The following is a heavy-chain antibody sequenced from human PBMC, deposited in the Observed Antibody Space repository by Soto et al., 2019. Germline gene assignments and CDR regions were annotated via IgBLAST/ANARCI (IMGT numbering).Heavy chain of an antibody. CDR3: AREIAVTGNDAFDT. CDR1: GGIFSNYA. J-gene: IGHJ3*02. D-gene: IGHD3-22*01. CDR2: IIPIFGTA. V-gene: IGHV1-69*01. Sequence: QVQLVQSGAEVKRPGSSVKVSCKASGGIFSNYAFSWVRQAPGQGLEWVGGIIPIFGTANYAQKLQARVTITADESTRTVYMELSSLRSEDTALYYCAREIAVTGNDAFDTWGQGTMVTVSS.